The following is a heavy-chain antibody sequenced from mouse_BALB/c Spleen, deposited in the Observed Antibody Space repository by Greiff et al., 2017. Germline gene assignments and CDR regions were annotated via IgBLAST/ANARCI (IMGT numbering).Heavy chain of an antibody. D-gene: IGHD1-1*01. J-gene: IGHJ2*01. CDR1: GYAFTNYL. Sequence: QVQLQQSGAELVRPGTSVKVSCKASGYAFTNYLIEWVKQRPGQGLEWIGVINPGSGGTNYNEKFKGKATLTADKSSSTAYMQLSSLTSDDSAVYFCERTITTVVAYYFDYWGQGTTLTVSS. V-gene: IGHV1-54*03. CDR3: ERTITTVVAYYFDY. CDR2: INPGSGGT.